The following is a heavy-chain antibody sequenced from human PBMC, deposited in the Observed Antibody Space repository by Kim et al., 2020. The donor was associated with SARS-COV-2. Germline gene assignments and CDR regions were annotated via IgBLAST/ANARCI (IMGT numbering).Heavy chain of an antibody. CDR3: ARVRAGTPDY. Sequence: SETLSLTCTVSGGSISSYYWSWIRQPPGKGLEWIGYIYYSGSTNYNPSLNSRVTISVDTSKNQFSLKLSSVTAADTAVYYCARVRAGTPDYWGQGTRVTVSS. D-gene: IGHD6-13*01. CDR1: GGSISSYY. CDR2: IYYSGST. V-gene: IGHV4-59*01. J-gene: IGHJ4*02.